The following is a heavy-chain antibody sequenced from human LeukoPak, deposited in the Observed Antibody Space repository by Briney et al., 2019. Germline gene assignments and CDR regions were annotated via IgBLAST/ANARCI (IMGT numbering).Heavy chain of an antibody. CDR2: ISYDGSNK. CDR1: GFTFSSYA. CDR3: AKDYGDYSPDF. Sequence: GRSLRLSCAASGFTFSSYAMHWVRQAPGKGLDWVAFISYDGSNKYYVDSVKGRFTISRDNSKNTLYLQMNSLRPEDTAVYYCAKDYGDYSPDFWGQGTLVTVSS. V-gene: IGHV3-30*04. J-gene: IGHJ4*02. D-gene: IGHD4-17*01.